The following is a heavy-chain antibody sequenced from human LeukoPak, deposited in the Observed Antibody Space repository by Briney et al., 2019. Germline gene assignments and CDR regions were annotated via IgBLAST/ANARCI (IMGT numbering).Heavy chain of an antibody. J-gene: IGHJ4*02. Sequence: PSETLSLTYTVSGGSISSYYWSWIRQPPGKGLEWIGYIYYSGSTNYNPSLKSRVTISVDTSKNQFSLELSSVTAADTAVYYCARVVAAAAGTFDYWGQGTLVTVSS. CDR3: ARVVAAAAGTFDY. V-gene: IGHV4-59*01. CDR2: IYYSGST. D-gene: IGHD6-13*01. CDR1: GGSISSYY.